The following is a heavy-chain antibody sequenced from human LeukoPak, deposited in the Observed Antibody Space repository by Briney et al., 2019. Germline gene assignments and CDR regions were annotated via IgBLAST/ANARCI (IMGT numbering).Heavy chain of an antibody. V-gene: IGHV4-34*01. CDR2: INHSAST. D-gene: IGHD3-10*01. J-gene: IGHJ5*02. CDR3: ARGAMVRGVITWFDP. Sequence: SETLSLTCAVYGGSFSGYYWSWIRQPPGEGLEWIGEINHSASTNYNPSLKSRVTISGDTSKNQFSLKLSSVTAADTAVYYCARGAMVRGVITWFDPWGQGTLVTVSS. CDR1: GGSFSGYY.